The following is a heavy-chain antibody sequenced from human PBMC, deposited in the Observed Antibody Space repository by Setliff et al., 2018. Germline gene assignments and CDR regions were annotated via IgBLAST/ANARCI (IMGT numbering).Heavy chain of an antibody. CDR3: ARVTGFFYVDA. CDR1: GGSVGSDFSY. CDR2: IYTTWST. V-gene: IGHV4-61*09. J-gene: IGHJ6*03. Sequence: SETLSLTCTVSGGSVGSDFSYWTWIRQPAGKGPEWIGQIYTTWSTNYSPSLRSRATISLDASKNQFSLSLTSVTAADTAVYYCARVTGFFYVDAWGKGTTVTVSS.